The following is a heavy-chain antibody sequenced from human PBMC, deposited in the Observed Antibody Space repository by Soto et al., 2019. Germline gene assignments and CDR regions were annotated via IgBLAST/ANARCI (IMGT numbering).Heavy chain of an antibody. V-gene: IGHV1-3*01. Sequence: ASVKGSCMATGYSFTDYAMHWVRQAPGQRLEWMGWINAGNGNTKYSQKFQGRVTITRDTSASTAYMELSSLRSEDTAVYYCARDLQADYWGQGTLVTGSS. CDR3: ARDLQADY. CDR2: INAGNGNT. J-gene: IGHJ4*02. CDR1: GYSFTDYA.